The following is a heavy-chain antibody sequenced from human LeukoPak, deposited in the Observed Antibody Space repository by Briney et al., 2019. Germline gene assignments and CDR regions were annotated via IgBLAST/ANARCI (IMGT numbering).Heavy chain of an antibody. Sequence: PGGSLRLSCAASGFTFSSYAMSWVRQAPGKGLEWVSAISGSGGSTYYADSVKGRFTISRDNSKDTLYLQMNSLRAEDTAVYYCAKVGTVVPAARFDYWGQGTLVTVSS. CDR2: ISGSGGST. J-gene: IGHJ4*02. D-gene: IGHD2-2*01. V-gene: IGHV3-23*01. CDR3: AKVGTVVPAARFDY. CDR1: GFTFSSYA.